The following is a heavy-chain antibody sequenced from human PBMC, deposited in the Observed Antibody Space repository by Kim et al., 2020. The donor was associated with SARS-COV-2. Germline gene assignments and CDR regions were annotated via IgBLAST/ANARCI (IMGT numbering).Heavy chain of an antibody. Sequence: NSVKGRFTISRDNSKNTLYLQMGSLRAEDMAVYYCARASTVTTNYYYGMDVWGQGTTVTVSS. J-gene: IGHJ6*02. D-gene: IGHD4-4*01. V-gene: IGHV3-64*01. CDR3: ARASTVTTNYYYGMDV.